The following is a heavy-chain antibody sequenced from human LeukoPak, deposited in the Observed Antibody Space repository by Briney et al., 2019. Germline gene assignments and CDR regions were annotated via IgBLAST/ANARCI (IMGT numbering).Heavy chain of an antibody. J-gene: IGHJ4*02. CDR3: ARLRKGPSLSGPIDY. Sequence: GESLKISCKGSGYSFTSYWIGWVRQMPGKGLEWMGIIYPGDSDTRYSPSFQGQVTISADKSISTAYLQWSSLKASDTAMYYCARLRKGPSLSGPIDYWGQGTLVTVSS. CDR2: IYPGDSDT. CDR1: GYSFTSYW. V-gene: IGHV5-51*01. D-gene: IGHD1-14*01.